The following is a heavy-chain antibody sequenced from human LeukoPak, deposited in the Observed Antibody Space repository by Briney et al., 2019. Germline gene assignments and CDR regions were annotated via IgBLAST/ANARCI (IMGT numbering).Heavy chain of an antibody. CDR3: AKGAGYSAYNYHYYYLDV. CDR2: IWYDGTTK. V-gene: IGHV3-33*06. CDR1: GFTFSTYG. J-gene: IGHJ6*03. D-gene: IGHD5-12*01. Sequence: GRSLRLSCAASGFTFSTYGMHWVRQAPGKGLAWVAVIWYDGTTKYYADSVKGRFTISRDNSKNTLSLQMNSLRAEDTAVYYCAKGAGYSAYNYHYYYLDVWGKGTTVTVSS.